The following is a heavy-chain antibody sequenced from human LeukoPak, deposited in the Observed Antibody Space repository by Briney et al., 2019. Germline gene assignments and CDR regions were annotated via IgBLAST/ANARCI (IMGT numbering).Heavy chain of an antibody. D-gene: IGHD2-2*01. CDR1: GFTFDDYG. Sequence: GGSLRLSCAASGFTFDDYGMSWVRQAPGKGLGWVSGINWNGGSTGYADSVKGRFTISRDNAKNSLYLQMNSLRAEDTALYYCARDRRYCSSTSCYGAFDIWGQGTMVTVSS. CDR3: ARDRRYCSSTSCYGAFDI. CDR2: INWNGGST. V-gene: IGHV3-20*04. J-gene: IGHJ3*02.